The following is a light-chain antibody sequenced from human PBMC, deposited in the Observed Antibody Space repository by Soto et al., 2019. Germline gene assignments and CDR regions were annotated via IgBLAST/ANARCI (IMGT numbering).Light chain of an antibody. CDR2: KAS. Sequence: DIQISQSSSTLSASVGDRVNITCPASQSISSWLAWYQQKPGKAPKLLIYKASSLESGVPSRFSGSGSGTEFTLTISSLQPDDFATYYCQQYNSYWTFGQGTKVDIK. J-gene: IGKJ1*01. V-gene: IGKV1-5*03. CDR3: QQYNSYWT. CDR1: QSISSW.